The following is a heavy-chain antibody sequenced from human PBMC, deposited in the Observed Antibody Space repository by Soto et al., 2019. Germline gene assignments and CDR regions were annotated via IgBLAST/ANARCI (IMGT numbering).Heavy chain of an antibody. Sequence: SVKVSCKASGGTFSSYTISWVRQAPGQGLEWMGRIIPILGIANCAQKFQGRVTITADKSTSTAYMELSSLRSEDTAVYYCARAKKESTSNYYYYYGMDVWGQGTTVTVSS. CDR1: GGTFSSYT. J-gene: IGHJ6*02. V-gene: IGHV1-69*02. CDR3: ARAKKESTSNYYYYYGMDV. CDR2: IIPILGIA.